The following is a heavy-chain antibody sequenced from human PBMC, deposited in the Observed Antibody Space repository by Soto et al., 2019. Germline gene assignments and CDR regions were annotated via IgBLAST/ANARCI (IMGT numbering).Heavy chain of an antibody. V-gene: IGHV3-11*01. D-gene: IGHD6-13*01. CDR3: ATLLGWQQLADY. J-gene: IGHJ4*02. CDR2: ISTSGSTI. CDR1: GFIFSDYY. Sequence: ESGGGLVKPGGSLRLSCAASGFIFSDYYMSWIRQAPGKGLEWVSYISTSGSTIYYADSVKGRFTISRDNAKNSLYLQMNSLRVEDTAVYYCATLLGWQQLADYWGQGTLVTVSS.